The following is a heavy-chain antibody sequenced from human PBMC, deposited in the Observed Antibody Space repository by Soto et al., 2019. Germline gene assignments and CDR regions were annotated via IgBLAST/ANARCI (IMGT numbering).Heavy chain of an antibody. J-gene: IGHJ2*01. CDR2: TRNRANSYTT. CDR3: TRSSGSYKYFDL. D-gene: IGHD1-26*01. Sequence: PGGSLRLSCAASGSTFSDHYMDWVRQAPGKGLEWVARTRNRANSYTTEYAASVKGRFTISRDNSKNSLYLQMNSLQTEDTAVYYCTRSSGSYKYFDLWGRGTLVTVSS. V-gene: IGHV3-72*01. CDR1: GSTFSDHY.